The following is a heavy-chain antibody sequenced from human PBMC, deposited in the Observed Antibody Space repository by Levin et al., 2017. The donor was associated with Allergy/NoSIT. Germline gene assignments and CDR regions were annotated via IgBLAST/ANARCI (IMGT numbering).Heavy chain of an antibody. Sequence: PSETLSLTCTVSGGSISSYYWSWIRQPPGKGLEWIGYIYYSGSTNYNPSLKSRVTISVDTSKNQFSLKLSSVTAADTAVYYCARESRRPRTCSGGSCYRGTDYYYYGMDVWGQGTTVTVSS. V-gene: IGHV4-59*01. CDR1: GGSISSYY. CDR3: ARESRRPRTCSGGSCYRGTDYYYYGMDV. CDR2: IYYSGST. D-gene: IGHD2-15*01. J-gene: IGHJ6*02.